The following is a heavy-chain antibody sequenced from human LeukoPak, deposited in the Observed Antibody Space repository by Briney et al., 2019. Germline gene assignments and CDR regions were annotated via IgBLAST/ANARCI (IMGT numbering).Heavy chain of an antibody. CDR2: ISSSGSTI. D-gene: IGHD5-12*01. V-gene: IGHV3-48*03. Sequence: GGSLRLSCAASGFTFSSYEMNWVRQAPGKGLEWVSYISSSGSTIYYAGSVKGRFTISRDNAKNSLYLQMNSLRAEDTAVYYCARAGYRHYGMDVWGQGTTVTVSS. CDR1: GFTFSSYE. J-gene: IGHJ6*02. CDR3: ARAGYRHYGMDV.